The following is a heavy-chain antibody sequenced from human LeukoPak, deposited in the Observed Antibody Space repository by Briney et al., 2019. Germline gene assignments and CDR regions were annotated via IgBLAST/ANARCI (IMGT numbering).Heavy chain of an antibody. CDR2: LYSSGST. CDR1: GGSISSYY. Sequence: SETLSLTCTVSGGSISSYYWSWIRPPAGKGLEWIGRLYSSGSTNYNPSLKSRVSMSVDTSKNQFSLKLSSVTVADTAVYFCARYGYSSSAFDYWGQGTLVTVSS. CDR3: ARYGYSSSAFDY. D-gene: IGHD6-13*01. V-gene: IGHV4-4*07. J-gene: IGHJ4*02.